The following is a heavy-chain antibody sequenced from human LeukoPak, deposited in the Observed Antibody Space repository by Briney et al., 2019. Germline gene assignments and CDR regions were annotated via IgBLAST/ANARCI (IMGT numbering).Heavy chain of an antibody. J-gene: IGHJ4*02. CDR3: AKRGYCSATRGYVGKGMDH. CDR2: ISHDGVDK. D-gene: IGHD2-2*01. V-gene: IGHV3-30*18. CDR1: GFTFDTYG. Sequence: GGSLRLSCAASGFTFDTYGMHWVRQAPGKGLEWVAVISHDGVDKYYADSVKGRFTISRDNSKNTVSLQVNSLRAEDTAAYYCAKRGYCSATRGYVGKGMDHWGQGTLVTVSS.